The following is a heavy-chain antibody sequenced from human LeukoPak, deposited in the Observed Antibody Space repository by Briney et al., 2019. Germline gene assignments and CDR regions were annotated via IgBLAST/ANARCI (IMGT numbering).Heavy chain of an antibody. CDR2: ISSSGSTI. CDR3: ARRAGAYSHPYDY. J-gene: IGHJ4*02. D-gene: IGHD4/OR15-4a*01. V-gene: IGHV3-11*01. Sequence: SGGSLRPSCAASGFTFSDYYMSWIRQAPGKGLEWVSYISSSGSTIYYADSVKGRFTISRDNAKNSLYLQMNSLRAEDTAVYYCARRAGAYSHPYDYWGQGTLVTVSS. CDR1: GFTFSDYY.